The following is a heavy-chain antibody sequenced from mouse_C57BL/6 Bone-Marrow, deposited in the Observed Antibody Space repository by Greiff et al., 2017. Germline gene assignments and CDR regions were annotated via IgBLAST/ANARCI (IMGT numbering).Heavy chain of an antibody. D-gene: IGHD2-5*01. CDR2: ISSGGDYI. J-gene: IGHJ4*01. CDR1: GFTFSSYA. V-gene: IGHV5-9-1*02. Sequence: DVMLVESGEGLVKPGGSLKLSCAASGFTFSSYAMSWVRQTPEKRLEWVAYISSGGDYIYYADTVKGRFTISRDNARNTLYLQMSSLKSEDTAMYYCTRDDSNYAMDYWGQGTSVTVSS. CDR3: TRDDSNYAMDY.